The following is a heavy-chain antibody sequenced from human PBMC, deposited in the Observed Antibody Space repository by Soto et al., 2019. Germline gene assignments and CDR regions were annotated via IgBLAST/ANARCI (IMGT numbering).Heavy chain of an antibody. V-gene: IGHV1-18*01. D-gene: IGHD6-13*01. J-gene: IGHJ4*02. Sequence: QVQLVQSGAEVKKPGASVKVSCKASGYTFTSYGIIWVRQAPGQGLEWMGWISAYNGNTNYAQKLQGRVTMTTDTSTSTAYMELRSLRSDDTAVYYCARSQQLVQEWGDFYYWGQGTLVTVSS. CDR2: ISAYNGNT. CDR1: GYTFTSYG. CDR3: ARSQQLVQEWGDFYY.